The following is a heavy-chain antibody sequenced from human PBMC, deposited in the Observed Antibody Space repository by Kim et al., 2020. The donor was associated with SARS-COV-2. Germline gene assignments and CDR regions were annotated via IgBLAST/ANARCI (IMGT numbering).Heavy chain of an antibody. D-gene: IGHD3-3*01. CDR3: NRSTHLRIFGEAFGFDY. CDR2: IRGKSYGGTA. V-gene: IGHV3-49*04. Sequence: GGSLRLSCATSGFNFGEYAINWVRQAPGKGLEWVGFIRGKSYGGTADYAASVKGRFFISRDDSKGTAYLQLTSLKSEDTGVYFCNRSTHLRIFGEAFGFDYWGQGTLVTVSP. CDR1: GFNFGEYA. J-gene: IGHJ4*02.